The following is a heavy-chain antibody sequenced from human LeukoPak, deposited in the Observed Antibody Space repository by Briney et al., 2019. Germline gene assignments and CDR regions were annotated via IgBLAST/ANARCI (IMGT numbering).Heavy chain of an antibody. D-gene: IGHD6-19*01. J-gene: IGHJ4*02. V-gene: IGHV4-61*02. CDR2: IYTSGST. CDR1: GGSISSGSYY. CDR3: ARGRSGSYGY. Sequence: SQTLSLTCTVSGGSISSGSYYWSWIRQPAGKGLGWIGRIYTSGSTNYNPSLKSRVTISVDTSKNQFSLKLSSVTAADTAVYYCARGRSGSYGYWGQGTLVTVSS.